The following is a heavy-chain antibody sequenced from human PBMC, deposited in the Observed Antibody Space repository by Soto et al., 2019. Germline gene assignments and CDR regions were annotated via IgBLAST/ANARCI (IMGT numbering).Heavy chain of an antibody. CDR1: GGSISSSAYY. CDR2: IYYSGST. J-gene: IGHJ5*02. Sequence: SETLSLTCTVSGGSISSSAYYWAWIRQPPGEGLEWIGSIYYSGSTYYNPSLKSRVTISVDTSKNQFSLKLSSVTAADTAVYYCARHAGSSWYTWFDPWGQGTLVTVSS. D-gene: IGHD6-13*01. V-gene: IGHV4-39*01. CDR3: ARHAGSSWYTWFDP.